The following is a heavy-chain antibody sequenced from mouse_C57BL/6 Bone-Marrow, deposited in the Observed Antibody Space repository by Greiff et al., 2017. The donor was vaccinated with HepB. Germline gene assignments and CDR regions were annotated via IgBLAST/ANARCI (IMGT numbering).Heavy chain of an antibody. CDR2: IHPNSGST. D-gene: IGHD1-1*01. CDR1: GYTFTSYW. J-gene: IGHJ2*01. V-gene: IGHV1-64*01. CDR3: ARKDYYGSSYFDY. Sequence: QVQLQQPGAELVKPGASVKLSCKASGYTFTSYWMHWVKQRPGQGLEWIGMIHPNSGSTNYNEKFKSKATLTVDISSSTAYMQLSSLTSEDSAVYYCARKDYYGSSYFDYWGQGTTLTVSS.